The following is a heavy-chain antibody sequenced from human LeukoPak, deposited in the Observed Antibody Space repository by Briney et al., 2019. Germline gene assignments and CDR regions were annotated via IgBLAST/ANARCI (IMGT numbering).Heavy chain of an antibody. D-gene: IGHD3-22*01. V-gene: IGHV4-31*03. CDR3: ARADGDYYDSSGPYYFDY. Sequence: SETLSLTCSVSGGSISSGSYYWSWIRQHPGKGLEWIGYIYYSGSTYYNPSLKSRVAISEDTSKNQFSLKLSSVTAADTGVYYCARADGDYYDSSGPYYFDYWGQGTLVSVSS. CDR1: GGSISSGSYY. J-gene: IGHJ4*02. CDR2: IYYSGST.